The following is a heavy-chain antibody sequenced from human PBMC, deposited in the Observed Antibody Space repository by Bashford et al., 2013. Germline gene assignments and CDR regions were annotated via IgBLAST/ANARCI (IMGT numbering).Heavy chain of an antibody. CDR3: ARERSSGWPNPNYYYYYGMDV. D-gene: IGHD6-19*01. CDR2: MNPNTGYT. J-gene: IGHJ6*02. V-gene: IGHV1-8*01. CDR1: GYTFTTYD. Sequence: SVKVSCKASGYTFTTYDINWVRQAAGQGLEWMGWMNPNTGYTGYAQEFQGRVTITADESTSTAYMELSSLRSEDTAVYYCARERSSGWPNPNYYYYYGMDVWGQGTTVTVSS.